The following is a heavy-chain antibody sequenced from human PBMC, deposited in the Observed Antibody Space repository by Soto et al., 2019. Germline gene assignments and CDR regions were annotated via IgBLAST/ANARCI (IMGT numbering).Heavy chain of an antibody. J-gene: IGHJ5*02. D-gene: IGHD2-21*01. CDR1: GGPFSGVY. Sequence: PSETLSLTCAVSGGPFSGVYWSWIRQPPGKGLEWIGGVNHRGSANYNPSPESRVTMSVDTSKNQFSLKLTSVTAADSAVYYCARDAFCGSGTCRVGHWFDPWGQGTLVTVSS. V-gene: IGHV4-34*01. CDR2: VNHRGSA. CDR3: ARDAFCGSGTCRVGHWFDP.